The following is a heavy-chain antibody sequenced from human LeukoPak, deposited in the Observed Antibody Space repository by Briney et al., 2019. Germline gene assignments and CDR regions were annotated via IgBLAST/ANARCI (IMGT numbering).Heavy chain of an antibody. Sequence: SETLSLTCAVSGGSVTSTNLCTWVRQPPGKGLEWIGEVHLDGRTNYNPSLTGRLTMSVDLYENHISLKMTSVTAADTAVYYCAREGGFYRPLDYSGQGMLVTVSS. CDR1: GGSVTSTNL. CDR3: AREGGFYRPLDY. CDR2: VHLDGRT. J-gene: IGHJ4*02. V-gene: IGHV4-4*02. D-gene: IGHD3-3*01.